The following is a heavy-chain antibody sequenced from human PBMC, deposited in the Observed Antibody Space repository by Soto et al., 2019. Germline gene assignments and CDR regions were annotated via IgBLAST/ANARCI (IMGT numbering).Heavy chain of an antibody. CDR3: ATERLGFCDSDNCYRHYFDS. Sequence: VQLVQSGAEVMKPGASVKVSCKVSGDTLSELSIHWVRQAPGKGLEWMGRFDPEDDEIVYAQKFQGRVTMTEDTSTDTSYMEVTSLTSEDTAVYYCATERLGFCDSDNCYRHYFDSWGQGSLVIVSS. CDR1: GDTLSELS. J-gene: IGHJ4*02. V-gene: IGHV1-24*01. CDR2: FDPEDDEI. D-gene: IGHD2-21*02.